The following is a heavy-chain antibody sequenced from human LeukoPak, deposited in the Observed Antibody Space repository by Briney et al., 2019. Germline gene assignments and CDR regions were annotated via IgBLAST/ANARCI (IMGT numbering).Heavy chain of an antibody. CDR1: GFTSSRHW. J-gene: IGHJ4*02. Sequence: PGGSLRLSCAAYGFTSSRHWLVWVRPGPGQWLEWVANIKQDGSEKYYVDSVKGRFTISRDNAKNSLYLQLNSLGAEDTAVYYCAGGSGWLIDSWGQGTLVTVSS. V-gene: IGHV3-7*04. D-gene: IGHD6-19*01. CDR3: AGGSGWLIDS. CDR2: IKQDGSEK.